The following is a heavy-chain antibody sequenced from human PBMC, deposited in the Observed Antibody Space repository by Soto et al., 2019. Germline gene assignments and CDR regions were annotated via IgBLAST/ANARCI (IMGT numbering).Heavy chain of an antibody. D-gene: IGHD6-13*01. CDR2: ISYDGSNK. J-gene: IGHJ6*02. V-gene: IGHV3-30*18. CDR3: AKAVSSSWYGGEHDV. CDR1: GFTFSSYG. Sequence: PGGSLRLSCAASGFTFSSYGMHWVRQAPGKGLEWVAVISYDGSNKYYADSVKGRFTISRDNSKNTLYLQMNSLRAEDTAVYYCAKAVSSSWYGGEHDVWGQGTTVTVSS.